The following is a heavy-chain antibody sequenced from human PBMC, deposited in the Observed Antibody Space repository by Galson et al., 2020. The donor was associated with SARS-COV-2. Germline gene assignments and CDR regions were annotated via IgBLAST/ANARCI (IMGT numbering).Heavy chain of an antibody. CDR3: ARDGI. CDR2: MNHDGSEK. D-gene: IGHD1-26*01. J-gene: IGHJ4*02. CDR1: PFTFSSNW. Sequence: GESLKISCAASPFTFSSNWMTWVRQAPGKGLEWVASMNHDGSEKYYVDSVKGRFTISRDTAKNLLYLQMNSLRAEDTAVYYCARDGIWGQGTLVTVSS. V-gene: IGHV3-7*01.